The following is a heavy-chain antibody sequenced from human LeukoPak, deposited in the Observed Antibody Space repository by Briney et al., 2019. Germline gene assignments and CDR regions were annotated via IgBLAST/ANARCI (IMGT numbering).Heavy chain of an antibody. CDR2: IKQDGSEK. V-gene: IGHV3-7*01. J-gene: IGHJ3*02. Sequence: GGSLRLSCAASGFTFTNYWMSWVRRAPGKGLEWVANIKQDGSEKYYVDSVKGRFTISRDNAKNSLYLQMNSLRAEDTAVYYCARDIAVAGIDTGGEDAFDIWGQGTMVTVSS. D-gene: IGHD6-19*01. CDR3: ARDIAVAGIDTGGEDAFDI. CDR1: GFTFTNYW.